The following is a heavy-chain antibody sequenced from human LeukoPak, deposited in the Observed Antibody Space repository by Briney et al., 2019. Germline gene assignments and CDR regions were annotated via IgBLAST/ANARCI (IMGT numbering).Heavy chain of an antibody. CDR1: GGSISSGGYY. V-gene: IGHV4-31*03. Sequence: PQTLSLTCTVSGGSISSGGYYWSWIRQHPGKGLEWIGYIYYSGSTYYNPSLKSRVTISVDTSKNQFSLKLSSVTAADTAVYYCARDPAKCGGDCYSVWGQGTLVTVSS. CDR3: ARDPAKCGGDCYSV. CDR2: IYYSGST. D-gene: IGHD2-21*02. J-gene: IGHJ1*01.